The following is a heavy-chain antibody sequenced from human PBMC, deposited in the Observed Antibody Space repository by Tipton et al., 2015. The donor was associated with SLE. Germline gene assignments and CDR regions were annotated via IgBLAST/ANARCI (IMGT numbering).Heavy chain of an antibody. J-gene: IGHJ4*02. V-gene: IGHV5-51*03. CDR2: IYPSASDI. CDR3: ARTVGYSAYDGFEY. D-gene: IGHD5-12*01. CDR1: GYSFTRYW. Sequence: VQLVQSGAEVKKPGESLKISCKGSGYSFTRYWIAWVRQMSGKGLEWMGIIYPSASDIRYSRNFQGQVTISVDKSSNTAYLQWKSLKASDTGIYYCARTVGYSAYDGFEYWGQGTLVTVSS.